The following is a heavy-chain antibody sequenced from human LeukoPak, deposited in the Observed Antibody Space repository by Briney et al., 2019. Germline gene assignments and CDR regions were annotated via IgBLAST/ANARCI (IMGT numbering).Heavy chain of an antibody. CDR1: GFTFRSNG. V-gene: IGHV3-23*01. Sequence: PGGSLRPSCTASGFTFRSNGMSWVGQAPGKGLQWVSAISYNDGSTYYATSVKGRFTISRDNSKNTLYLQMNSLRAEDTATYYCAKDSPLLTIWGQGTMVTVPS. CDR2: ISYNDGST. J-gene: IGHJ3*02. CDR3: AKDSPLLTI.